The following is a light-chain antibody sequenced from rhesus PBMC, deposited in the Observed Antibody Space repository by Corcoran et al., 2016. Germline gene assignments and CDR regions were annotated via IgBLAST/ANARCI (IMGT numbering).Light chain of an antibody. CDR2: GVS. CDR1: GTDISDSNY. V-gene: IGLV2S7*01. CDR3: CSYTTSGIFF. Sequence: QSAPTQPPSVSGSPGQSVTISCTGAGTDISDSNYVSWYQQFPGKAPTLLISGVSNRPSGVSDRFSGSKSANSASLTISGLQTEDEADYYCCSYTTSGIFFFGPGTRLTVL. J-gene: IGLJ1*01.